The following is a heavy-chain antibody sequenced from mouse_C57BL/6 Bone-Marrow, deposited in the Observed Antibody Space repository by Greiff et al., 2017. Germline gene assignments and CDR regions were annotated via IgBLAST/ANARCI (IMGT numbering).Heavy chain of an antibody. CDR2: IYPRSGNT. V-gene: IGHV1-81*01. Sequence: VQVVESGAELARPGASVKLSCKASGYTFTSYGISWVKQRTGQGLEWIGEIYPRSGNTYYNEKFKGKATLTADKSSSTAYMELRSLTSEDSAVYFCASWDDGYYDYYAMDYWGQGTSVTVSS. J-gene: IGHJ4*01. CDR3: ASWDDGYYDYYAMDY. D-gene: IGHD2-3*01. CDR1: GYTFTSYG.